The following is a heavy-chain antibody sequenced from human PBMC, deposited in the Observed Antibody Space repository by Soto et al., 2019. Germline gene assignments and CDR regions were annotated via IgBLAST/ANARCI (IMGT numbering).Heavy chain of an antibody. Sequence: QVQLQQWGAGLLKPSETLSLTCAVYGGSFSGYYWSWIRQPPGKGLEWIGEINHSGSTNYNPSLKTRVTLSVDTSKNPFSLTLSSVTAADTAVYYCARVRFLEWARYYYYYGMDVWGQGTTVTVSS. V-gene: IGHV4-34*01. CDR2: INHSGST. D-gene: IGHD3-3*01. CDR1: GGSFSGYY. J-gene: IGHJ6*02. CDR3: ARVRFLEWARYYYYYGMDV.